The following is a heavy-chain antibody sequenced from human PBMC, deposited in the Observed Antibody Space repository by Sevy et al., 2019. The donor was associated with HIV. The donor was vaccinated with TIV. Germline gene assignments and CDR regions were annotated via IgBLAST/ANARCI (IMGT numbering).Heavy chain of an antibody. J-gene: IGHJ5*02. V-gene: IGHV4-59*01. CDR1: GGSISAYY. CDR2: IYYTGST. CDR3: ARAPPVRSGDDSLNWFDP. D-gene: IGHD5-12*01. Sequence: SETLSLTCTVSGGSISAYYWSWIRQPPGKPLEYIGYIYYTGSTNYNPSLKSRVTISVDTSKNQFSLKLKSVTAADTAVYVCARAPPVRSGDDSLNWFDPWGQGTLVTVSS.